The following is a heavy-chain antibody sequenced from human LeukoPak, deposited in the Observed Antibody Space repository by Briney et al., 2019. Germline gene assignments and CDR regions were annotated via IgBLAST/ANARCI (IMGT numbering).Heavy chain of an antibody. CDR3: AKIGPLGY. CDR1: GFTFRSYT. J-gene: IGHJ4*02. V-gene: IGHV3-23*01. CDR2: IAGSGGTT. Sequence: GGSLRLSCAASGFTFRSYTMNWVRQAPGKGLEWVSAIAGSGGTTYYADSVKGRFTISRDNSKSTLYLQIDSLKAEDTAVHYCAKIGPLGYWGQGTLVTVSS. D-gene: IGHD6-13*01.